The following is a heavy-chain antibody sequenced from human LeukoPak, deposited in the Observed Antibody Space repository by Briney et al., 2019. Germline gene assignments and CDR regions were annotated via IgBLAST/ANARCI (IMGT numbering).Heavy chain of an antibody. Sequence: SETLSLTCSVSGGSINTYYWSWIRQPPGEGLEWIGYIYYSGSTNYNPSLKSRVTISVDTSKSQFSLKLESVTAADTAVYYCAKDVYSYANGGLGYWGQGTLVTVSS. V-gene: IGHV4-59*01. CDR3: AKDVYSYANGGLGY. CDR2: IYYSGST. CDR1: GGSINTYY. J-gene: IGHJ4*02. D-gene: IGHD5-18*01.